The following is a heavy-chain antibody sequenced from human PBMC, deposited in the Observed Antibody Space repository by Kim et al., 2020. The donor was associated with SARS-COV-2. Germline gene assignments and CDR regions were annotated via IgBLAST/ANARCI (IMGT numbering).Heavy chain of an antibody. J-gene: IGHJ2*01. D-gene: IGHD3-3*01. CDR1: GFTFSSYS. V-gene: IGHV3-21*01. CDR3: ARDGQLSEWFWGWY. CDR2: ISNSSSYI. Sequence: GGSLRLSCAASGFTFSSYSMNWVRQAPGKGLEWVSSISNSSSYINYADSVKGRFTISRDNAKNTLYLQMNSLRADDTAVYFCARDGQLSEWFWGWY.